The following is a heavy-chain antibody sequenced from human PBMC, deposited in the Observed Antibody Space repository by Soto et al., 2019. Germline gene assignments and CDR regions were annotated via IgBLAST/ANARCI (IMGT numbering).Heavy chain of an antibody. V-gene: IGHV3-48*03. CDR2: INTRGNII. J-gene: IGHJ4*02. CDR3: ARDIDYYDSSGYQDY. D-gene: IGHD3-22*01. CDR1: GFIFSRYE. Sequence: GGSLRLSCAASGFIFSRYEMNWVRHAPGKGLEWVSYINTRGNIIHYADSVKGRFTISRDNAENSLYLQMNSLRAEDTAVYYCARDIDYYDSSGYQDYWGQGSLVTVSS.